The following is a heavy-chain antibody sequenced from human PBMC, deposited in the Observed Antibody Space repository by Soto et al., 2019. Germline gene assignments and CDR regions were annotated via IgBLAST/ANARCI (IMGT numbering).Heavy chain of an antibody. CDR1: GFTFSSYE. J-gene: IGHJ5*02. Sequence: GGSLRLSCAASGFTFSSYEMNWVRQAPGKGLEWVSYISSSGSTIYYADSVKGRFNISRDNAKNSLYLQMNSLRAEDTAVYYCAREAYGSSSGWLDPWGQGTLVTV. CDR2: ISSSGSTI. V-gene: IGHV3-48*03. CDR3: AREAYGSSSGWLDP. D-gene: IGHD6-6*01.